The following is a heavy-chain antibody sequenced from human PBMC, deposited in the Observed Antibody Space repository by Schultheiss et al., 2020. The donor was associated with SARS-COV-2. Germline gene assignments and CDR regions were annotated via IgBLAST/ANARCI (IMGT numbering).Heavy chain of an antibody. D-gene: IGHD6-19*01. Sequence: SGPTLVKPTQTLTLTCTFSGFSLSTSGMCVGWIRQPPGKALEWLALIDWDDDTYYSTSLQTRLTISKGTSKNQVVLTMTNMHPVDTATYYCARPNSCGSGWYFFDYWGQGALVTVSS. J-gene: IGHJ4*02. V-gene: IGHV2-70*01. CDR1: GFSLSTSGMC. CDR3: ARPNSCGSGWYFFDY. CDR2: IDWDDDT.